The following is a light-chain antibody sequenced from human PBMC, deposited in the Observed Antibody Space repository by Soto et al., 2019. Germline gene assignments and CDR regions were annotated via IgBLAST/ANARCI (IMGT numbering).Light chain of an antibody. V-gene: IGLV2-14*01. J-gene: IGLJ2*01. CDR3: SSYTSSSTLG. CDR1: SSDVGGYNY. CDR2: EFS. Sequence: QSALTQPASVSGSPGQSITISCTGTSSDVGGYNYVSWYQQHPGKAPKLMIYEFSNRPSGVSNRFSGSKSGNTASLTISGLQAEDEADYYCSSYTSSSTLGFGGGTQLTVL.